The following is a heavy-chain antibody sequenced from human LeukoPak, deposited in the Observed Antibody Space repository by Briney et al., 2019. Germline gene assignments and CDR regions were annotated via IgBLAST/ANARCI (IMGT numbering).Heavy chain of an antibody. D-gene: IGHD5-18*01. CDR1: GFTVSSNY. CDR3: ARDGRGDLTWIQLWSSFDY. CDR2: IYSGGST. V-gene: IGHV3-66*02. Sequence: GGSLRLSCAASGFTVSSNYMSWVRQAPGKGLEWVSVIYSGGSTYYADSVKGRFTISRDNAKNTLYLQMNSLRAEDTAVYYCARDGRGDLTWIQLWSSFDYWGQGTLVTVSS. J-gene: IGHJ4*02.